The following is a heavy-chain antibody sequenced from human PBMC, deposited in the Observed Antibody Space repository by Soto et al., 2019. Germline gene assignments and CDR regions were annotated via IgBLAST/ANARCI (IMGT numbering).Heavy chain of an antibody. CDR3: ARDNSSSWPD. CDR1: GGSISSYY. V-gene: IGHV4-59*12. J-gene: IGHJ4*02. D-gene: IGHD6-13*01. CDR2: IYYSGST. Sequence: PSETLSLTCTVSGGSISSYYWSWIRQPPGKGLEWIGYIYYSGSTNYNPSLKSRVTISVDKSKNQFSLKLSSVTAADTAVYYCARDNSSSWPDWGQGTLVTVSS.